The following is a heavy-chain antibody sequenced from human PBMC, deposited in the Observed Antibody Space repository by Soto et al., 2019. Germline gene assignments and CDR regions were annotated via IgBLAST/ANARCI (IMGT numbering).Heavy chain of an antibody. D-gene: IGHD2-15*01. CDR2: VSTSGRST. CDR3: VKQAHGLDGVAFDY. V-gene: IGHV3-64D*06. J-gene: IGHJ4*02. CDR1: GFIFSEST. Sequence: EVQLVESGGGLVQPGGSLRLSCSASGFIFSESTLYWVRQVPGQRLEAISAVSTSGRSTYYADSVKDRFTISRDNSKNTLFLQMGSLRPEDTAIYYCVKQAHGLDGVAFDYWGQGTQVSVAS.